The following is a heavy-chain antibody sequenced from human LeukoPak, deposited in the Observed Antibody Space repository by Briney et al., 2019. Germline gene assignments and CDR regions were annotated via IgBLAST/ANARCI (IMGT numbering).Heavy chain of an antibody. J-gene: IGHJ4*02. D-gene: IGHD6-13*01. CDR2: IWYDGSNK. Sequence: PGRSLRLSCAASGFTFSSYGMHWVRQAPGKGLEWVAVIWYDGSNKYYADSVKGRSTISRDNSKNTLYLQMNSLRAEDTAVYYCARDLWGESSSWSSALDYWGQGTLVTVSS. CDR3: ARDLWGESSSWSSALDY. CDR1: GFTFSSYG. V-gene: IGHV3-33*01.